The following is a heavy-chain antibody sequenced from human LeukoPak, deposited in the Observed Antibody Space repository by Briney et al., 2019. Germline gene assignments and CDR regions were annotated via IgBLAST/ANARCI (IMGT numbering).Heavy chain of an antibody. CDR2: IIPIFGTA. CDR1: GGTFSSYA. CDR3: ASSPRDDILTGPPDD. J-gene: IGHJ4*02. Sequence: SVKVSCKASGGTFSSYAISWVRQAPGQGLEGMGGIIPIFGTANYAQKFQGRVTITADKSTSTAYMELSSLRSEDMAVYYCASSPRDDILTGPPDDWGQGTLVTVSS. D-gene: IGHD3-9*01. V-gene: IGHV1-69*06.